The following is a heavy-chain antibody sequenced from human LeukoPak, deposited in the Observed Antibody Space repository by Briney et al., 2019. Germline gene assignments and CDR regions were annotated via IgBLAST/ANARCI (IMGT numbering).Heavy chain of an antibody. V-gene: IGHV4-59*12. J-gene: IGHJ2*01. CDR3: ASYAKDIVVLPAASIYWYFDL. CDR1: GGSISGYY. D-gene: IGHD2-2*01. CDR2: IYYSGST. Sequence: NPSETLFLTCTVSGGSISGYYYNWIRQPPGKGLEWIGYIYYSGSTNYNPSLKSRVTISLDTSKNQFSLKLSSVTAADTAVYYCASYAKDIVVLPAASIYWYFDLWGRGTLVTVSS.